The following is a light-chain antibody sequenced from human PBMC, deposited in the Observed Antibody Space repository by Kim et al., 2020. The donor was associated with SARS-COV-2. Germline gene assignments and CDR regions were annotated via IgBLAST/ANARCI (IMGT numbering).Light chain of an antibody. J-gene: IGLJ2*01. Sequence: GQKVTISCSGGSSNIGNNFVSWYQQLPGTAPKLLIYDDNKRPSGIPDRFSGSKSGTSATLGITGLQTGDEADYYCGTWDSNLSSVVFGGGTQLTVL. CDR3: GTWDSNLSSVV. V-gene: IGLV1-51*01. CDR1: SSNIGNNF. CDR2: DDN.